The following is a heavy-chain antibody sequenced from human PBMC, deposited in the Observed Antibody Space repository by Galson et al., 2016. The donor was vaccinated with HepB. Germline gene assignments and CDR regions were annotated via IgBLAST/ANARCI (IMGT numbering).Heavy chain of an antibody. CDR2: MSSDGSTT. CDR1: GFKSTHYS. Sequence: SLRLSCATSGFKSTHYSINWVRQAPGKGLEWVSYMSSDGSTTYHADSVKGRFTISRDTARNSVSLQMNSLRDEDTAIYYCVRAEDYYYGSSGYYPHHFDSWGQGTLVTVSS. D-gene: IGHD3-22*01. V-gene: IGHV3-48*02. CDR3: VRAEDYYYGSSGYYPHHFDS. J-gene: IGHJ4*02.